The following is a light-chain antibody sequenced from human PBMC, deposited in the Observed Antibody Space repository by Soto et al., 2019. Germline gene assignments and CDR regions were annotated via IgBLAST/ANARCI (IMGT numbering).Light chain of an antibody. J-gene: IGKJ1*01. CDR2: DAS. V-gene: IGKV3-15*01. Sequence: ILMTQSPATLSVSPGERATLSCRASQSVSNNLAWYQQKPGQAPRLLIYDASTRAAGIPARFSGSGYGTELTLTISGLQCEDFAVYYCQQYNNWPPWTFGQGTKVEIK. CDR3: QQYNNWPPWT. CDR1: QSVSNN.